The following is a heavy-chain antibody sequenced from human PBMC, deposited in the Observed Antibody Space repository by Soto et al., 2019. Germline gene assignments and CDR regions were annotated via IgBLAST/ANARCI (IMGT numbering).Heavy chain of an antibody. Sequence: QVHLVESGGGVVQPGRSLRLSCSASGFTFSNYAMHWVRQAPGKGLEWVAIISDDRTNKYYADSVKGRFTISRDNSKNTLYLQMNSLRVEDTAVYYCARDPDSSGWYRFDYWGQGTLVIVSS. CDR1: GFTFSNYA. D-gene: IGHD6-19*01. CDR3: ARDPDSSGWYRFDY. J-gene: IGHJ4*02. CDR2: ISDDRTNK. V-gene: IGHV3-30-3*01.